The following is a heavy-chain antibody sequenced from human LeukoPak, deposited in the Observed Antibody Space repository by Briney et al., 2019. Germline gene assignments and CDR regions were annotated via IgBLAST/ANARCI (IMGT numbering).Heavy chain of an antibody. V-gene: IGHV3-53*01. CDR1: GFTVSSNS. D-gene: IGHD2-15*01. J-gene: IGHJ5*02. CDR3: ARAWVAAKNWFDP. CDR2: IYSDNT. Sequence: GGSLRLSCTVSGFTVSSNSMSWVRQAPGKGLEWVSFIYSDNTHYSDSVKGRFTISRDNSKNTLYLQMNSLRAEDTAVYYCARAWVAAKNWFDPWGQGTLVTVSS.